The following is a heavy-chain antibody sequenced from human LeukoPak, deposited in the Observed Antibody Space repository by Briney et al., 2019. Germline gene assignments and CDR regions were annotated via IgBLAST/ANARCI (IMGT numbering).Heavy chain of an antibody. J-gene: IGHJ4*02. CDR2: MNPNSGNT. D-gene: IGHD3-10*01. CDR3: ARERENGSGKYSTRKGKDYFDY. Sequence: GASVKVSCKASGYTFTSYDINWVRQATGQGLEWMGWMNPNSGNTGHAQKFQGRVTMTRNTSISTAYMELSSLRSEDTAGYYCARERENGSGKYSTRKGKDYFDYWGQGTLVTVSS. CDR1: GYTFTSYD. V-gene: IGHV1-8*01.